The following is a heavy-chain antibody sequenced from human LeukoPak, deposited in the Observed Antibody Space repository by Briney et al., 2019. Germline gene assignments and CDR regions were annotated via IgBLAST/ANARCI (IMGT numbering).Heavy chain of an antibody. CDR2: ISYDGSNK. V-gene: IGHV3-30-3*01. D-gene: IGHD3-9*01. J-gene: IGHJ6*02. Sequence: PGGSLRLSCAASGFTFSSYAMHWVRQAPGKGLEWVAVISYDGSNKYYADSVKGRFTISRDSSKNTLYLQMNSLRAEDTAVYYCARGGCSSTSCSTDRSLRYFDWLLTNYYYYGMDVWGQGTTVTVSS. CDR3: ARGGCSSTSCSTDRSLRYFDWLLTNYYYYGMDV. CDR1: GFTFSSYA.